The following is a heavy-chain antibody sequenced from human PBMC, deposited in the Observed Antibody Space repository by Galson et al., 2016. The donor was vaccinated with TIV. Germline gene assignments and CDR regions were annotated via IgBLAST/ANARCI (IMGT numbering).Heavy chain of an antibody. CDR2: ISDDGTKR. J-gene: IGHJ4*02. CDR3: ASELFDF. Sequence: SLRLSCAASGFVFSDYAIHWVRQAPGKGLEWVAVISDDGTKRYHTDSVRGRFSISRDNSDETVHLQMNSLRFEAFAMCYCASELFDFWGQGNLVTVSS. V-gene: IGHV3-30*04. CDR1: GFVFSDYA.